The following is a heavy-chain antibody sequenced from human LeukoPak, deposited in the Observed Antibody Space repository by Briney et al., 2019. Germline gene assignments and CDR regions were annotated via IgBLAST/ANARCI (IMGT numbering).Heavy chain of an antibody. CDR2: IYPGDFDV. Sequence: GESLKISCKGSGYGFTTNWIGWVRQTPGKGLEWMAIIYPGDFDVRYSPSFQGHVTIAADRSISTAYLQWSSLGASDTAIYYCARLGGGAIGWSEGRGDFDFWGQGTLVTVS. D-gene: IGHD6-19*01. CDR1: GYGFTTNW. CDR3: ARLGGGAIGWSEGRGDFDF. V-gene: IGHV5-51*01. J-gene: IGHJ4*02.